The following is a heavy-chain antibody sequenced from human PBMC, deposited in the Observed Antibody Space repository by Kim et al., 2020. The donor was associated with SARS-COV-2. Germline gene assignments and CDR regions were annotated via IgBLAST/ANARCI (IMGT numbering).Heavy chain of an antibody. V-gene: IGHV7-4-1*02. D-gene: IGHD3-22*01. CDR3: ARGTYIRGYDYVSWFDP. Sequence: ASVKVSCKASGYTFTSRVINWLRQAPGQGLEWMGWIDTDPGTPAYAQGFTGRFVFSLDTSVTTAYLQISSLKAEDTAGYFCARGTYIRGYDYVSWFDPWGRGTLVTVSS. CDR1: GYTFTSRV. CDR2: IDTDPGTP. J-gene: IGHJ5*02.